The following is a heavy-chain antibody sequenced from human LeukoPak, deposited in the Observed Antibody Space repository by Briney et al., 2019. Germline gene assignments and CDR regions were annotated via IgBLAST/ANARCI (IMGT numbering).Heavy chain of an antibody. J-gene: IGHJ5*02. CDR1: GFTFSNYW. CDR3: ARRDMYCSGGSCHNWFDP. CDR2: ISGSGDNT. D-gene: IGHD2-15*01. Sequence: GGSLRLSCAASGFTFSNYWMTWVRQAPGKGLEWVSVISGSGDNTYYADSVKGRFTISRDNSKNTLYLQMNSLRAEDTAVYYCARRDMYCSGGSCHNWFDPWGQGTLVTVSS. V-gene: IGHV3-23*01.